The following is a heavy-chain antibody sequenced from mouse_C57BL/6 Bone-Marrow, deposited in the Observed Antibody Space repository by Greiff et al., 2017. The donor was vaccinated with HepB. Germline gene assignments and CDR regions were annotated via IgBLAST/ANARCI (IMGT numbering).Heavy chain of an antibody. J-gene: IGHJ1*03. CDR3: ARGGVVALDWDFDV. CDR2: IDPSDSYT. D-gene: IGHD1-1*01. CDR1: GYTFTSYW. Sequence: VQLQQPGAELVMPGASVKLSCKASGYTFTSYWMHWVKQRPGQGLEWIGEIDPSDSYTNYNQKFKGKSTLTVDKSSSTAYMQLSSLTSEDSAVYYCARGGVVALDWDFDVWGTGTTVTVSS. V-gene: IGHV1-69*01.